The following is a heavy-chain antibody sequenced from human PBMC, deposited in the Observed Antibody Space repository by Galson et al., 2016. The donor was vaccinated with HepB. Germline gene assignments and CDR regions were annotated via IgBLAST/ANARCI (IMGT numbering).Heavy chain of an antibody. CDR3: AKDHTGSTVGWSDGMDV. CDR1: GFSFSTFA. Sequence: SLRLSCAASGFSFSTFAMSWVRQAPGKGLEWISGITGTGGGTYYADSVKGRFSISRDTSKNTLFLRLSSLRVEDTAVYYCAKDHTGSTVGWSDGMDVWGQGTRVTVSS. D-gene: IGHD1-7*01. V-gene: IGHV3-23*01. CDR2: ITGTGGGT. J-gene: IGHJ6*02.